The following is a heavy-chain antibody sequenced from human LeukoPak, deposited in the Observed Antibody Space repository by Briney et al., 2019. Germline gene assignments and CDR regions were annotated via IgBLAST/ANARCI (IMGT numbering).Heavy chain of an antibody. D-gene: IGHD4-11*01. V-gene: IGHV3-7*01. CDR1: GFTFGPHW. CDR3: ARDNRDYSTPYYFDY. Sequence: GGALRLSCVASGFTFGPHWLTWVRPTPGKGLECVAHIKEEGSERYYVHSVKGRFTISRDNAKNSLYLQMDSLRAEDTAVYFCARDNRDYSTPYYFDYWGQGTLVTVPS. CDR2: IKEEGSER. J-gene: IGHJ4*02.